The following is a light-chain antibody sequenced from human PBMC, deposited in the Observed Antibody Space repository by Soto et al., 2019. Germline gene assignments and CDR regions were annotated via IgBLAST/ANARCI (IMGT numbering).Light chain of an antibody. J-gene: IGKJ4*01. CDR2: DVS. V-gene: IGKV3-11*01. Sequence: ILLTQSPATLSVSQRERATLSCRASQSVSNNYLAWYQQKPGQAPGLLIHDVSDRATGIPARFSGSGSGTDFTLTISSLEPEDFAVYSCQQRSSWPLTFGGGTKADIK. CDR1: QSVSNNY. CDR3: QQRSSWPLT.